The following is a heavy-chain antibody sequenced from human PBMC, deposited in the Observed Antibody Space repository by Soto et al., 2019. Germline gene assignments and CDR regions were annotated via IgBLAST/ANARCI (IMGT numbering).Heavy chain of an antibody. D-gene: IGHD3-9*01. J-gene: IGHJ5*01. CDR3: AISDGHIFNWLAS. CDR1: GYTFTKYD. Sequence: QVQLVQSGAEVKTPGASVKVSCKASGYTFTKYDMNWVRQAPGQGLEWMGWMNPTSGNPGYAQKFQGRLTMAWHTATGIAHLELSSLRNADTAVYYCAISDGHIFNWLASWGQGTLVTVSA. V-gene: IGHV1-8*01. CDR2: MNPTSGNP.